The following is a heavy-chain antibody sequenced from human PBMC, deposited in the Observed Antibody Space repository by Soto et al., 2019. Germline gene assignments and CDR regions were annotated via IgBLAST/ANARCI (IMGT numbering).Heavy chain of an antibody. CDR3: VRDPGVVRYYFDS. J-gene: IGHJ4*02. D-gene: IGHD2-15*01. CDR2: IWYDGSKK. V-gene: IGHV3-33*01. CDR1: GFTFSGYG. Sequence: GGSLRLSCAASGFTFSGYGFHWVRQTPGTGLEGVAIIWYDGSKKYYAESVKGRFTISRDNARNTLYLQMNSLRAEDTAMYYCVRDPGVVRYYFDSWGKGSLVTVSS.